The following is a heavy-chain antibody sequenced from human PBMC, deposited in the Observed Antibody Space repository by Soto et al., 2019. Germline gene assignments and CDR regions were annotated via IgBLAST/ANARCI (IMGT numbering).Heavy chain of an antibody. CDR1: GFTFSSYA. CDR2: ISSNGGST. V-gene: IGHV3-64D*08. D-gene: IGHD1-20*01. Sequence: GGSLRLSCSASGFTFSSYAMQWVRQAPGKGLEYVSAISSNGGSTYYADSVKGRFTISRDNSKNTLYLQMSSLRAEDTAVYYCVKFYNWNDGKGFDYWGQGTLVTVSS. CDR3: VKFYNWNDGKGFDY. J-gene: IGHJ4*02.